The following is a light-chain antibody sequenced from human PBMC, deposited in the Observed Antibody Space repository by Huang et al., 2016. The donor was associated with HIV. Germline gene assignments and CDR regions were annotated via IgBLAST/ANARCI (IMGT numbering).Light chain of an antibody. Sequence: DIQMTQSPSSLSASVGDRVTITCRASQNINNYLNWYQQKPGKAPNLLIYAASSLQSGVPSRFGGSGSGTDFTLTISSLQPEEFATYYCQQTYNTPPFTFGPGTKVDIK. CDR1: QNINNY. CDR2: AAS. J-gene: IGKJ3*01. V-gene: IGKV1-39*01. CDR3: QQTYNTPPFT.